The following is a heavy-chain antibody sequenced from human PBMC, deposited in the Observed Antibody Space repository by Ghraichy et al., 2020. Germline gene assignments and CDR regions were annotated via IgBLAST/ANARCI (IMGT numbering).Heavy chain of an antibody. V-gene: IGHV1-18*01. J-gene: IGHJ5*02. CDR3: ARVPLSSSTSCYCWFDP. D-gene: IGHD2-2*01. CDR1: GYTFTSYG. Sequence: VKVSCKASGYTFTSYGISWVRQAPGQGLEWMGWISAYNGNTNYAQKLQGRVTMTTDTSTSTAYMELRSLRSDDTAVYYCARVPLSSSTSCYCWFDPWGQGTLVTVSS. CDR2: ISAYNGNT.